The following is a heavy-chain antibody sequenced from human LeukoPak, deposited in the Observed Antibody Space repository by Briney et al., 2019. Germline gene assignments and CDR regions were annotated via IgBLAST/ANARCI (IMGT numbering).Heavy chain of an antibody. V-gene: IGHV1-2*02. CDR3: ARGLTMVRGVITLGY. Sequence: ASVKVSCKASGYTFTGYYMHWVRQAPGQGLEWMGWINPNSGGTNYAQKFQGRVTMTRDTSISTAYMELSSLRSEDTAVYYCARGLTMVRGVITLGYWGQGTLVTVSS. D-gene: IGHD3-10*01. CDR2: INPNSGGT. CDR1: GYTFTGYY. J-gene: IGHJ4*02.